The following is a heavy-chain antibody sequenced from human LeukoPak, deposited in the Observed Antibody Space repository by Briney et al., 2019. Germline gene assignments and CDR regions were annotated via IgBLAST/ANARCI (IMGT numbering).Heavy chain of an antibody. CDR3: ARGELSRDFWSGYYFHY. J-gene: IGHJ4*02. CDR2: SIPIFGTA. V-gene: IGHV1-69*05. CDR1: GGTFSIYA. Sequence: SVKVSCKASGGTFSIYAISWVRQAPGQGLEWMGGSIPIFGTANYAQKFQGRVTITTDESTSTAYMELSSLRSEDTAVYYCARGELSRDFWSGYYFHYWGQGTLVTVSS. D-gene: IGHD3-3*01.